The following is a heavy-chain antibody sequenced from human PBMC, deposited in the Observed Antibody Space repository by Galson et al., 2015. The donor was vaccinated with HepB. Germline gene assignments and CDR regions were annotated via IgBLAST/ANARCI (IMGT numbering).Heavy chain of an antibody. CDR2: ISSSGSTI. V-gene: IGHV3-48*03. J-gene: IGHJ4*02. D-gene: IGHD3-10*01. Sequence: SLRLSCAASGFTFSSYEMNWVRQAPGKGLEWVSYISSSGSTIYYAESVKGRFTISRDNAKNSLYLQMNSLRAEDTAVYYCARSGGYYGSGSYPGYWGQGTLVTVSS. CDR1: GFTFSSYE. CDR3: ARSGGYYGSGSYPGY.